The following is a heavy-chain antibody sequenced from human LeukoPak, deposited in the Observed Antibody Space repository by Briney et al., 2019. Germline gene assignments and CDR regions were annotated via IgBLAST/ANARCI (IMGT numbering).Heavy chain of an antibody. V-gene: IGHV4-59*01. CDR3: ARSPLGTHYYYMDV. CDR1: GGSISNYY. Sequence: SETRSLTCTVSGGSISNYYWNWIRQPPGKGLEWIGYIYYTGNTNYNPSLKSRVTISVDTSKNQFSLKLSSVTAVDTAVYYCARSPLGTHYYYMDVWGKGATVTVSS. D-gene: IGHD7-27*01. CDR2: IYYTGNT. J-gene: IGHJ6*03.